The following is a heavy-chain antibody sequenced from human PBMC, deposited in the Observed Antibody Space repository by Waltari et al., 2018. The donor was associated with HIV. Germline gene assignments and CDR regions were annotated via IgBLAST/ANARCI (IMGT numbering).Heavy chain of an antibody. J-gene: IGHJ4*02. CDR2: LSGSGAST. V-gene: IGHV3-23*01. D-gene: IGHD3-22*01. CDR1: GFTFRSHA. CDR3: AKDSNYDSSGPIDY. Sequence: EVQLLESGGGLVQPGGSLRLSCAASGFTFRSHAMSWVRQAPGKGLEWVSALSGSGASTYYADSVKGRFTIPRDNSKNTLYLQMNRLRADDTAVYYCAKDSNYDSSGPIDYWGQGTLVTVSS.